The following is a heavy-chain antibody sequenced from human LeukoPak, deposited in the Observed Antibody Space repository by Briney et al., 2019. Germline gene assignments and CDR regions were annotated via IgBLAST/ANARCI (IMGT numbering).Heavy chain of an antibody. V-gene: IGHV3-74*01. CDR1: GFTFSNYM. CDR3: ARPRADSGGKYYFDY. Sequence: PGGSLRLSCAASGFTFSNYMMHWVRQAPGKGLVWVSRIKSDGITITYADSVKGRFTISRDNSKNTLYLQMNSLRAEDTAVYHCARPRADSGGKYYFDYWGQGTLVTVSS. J-gene: IGHJ4*02. D-gene: IGHD2-15*01. CDR2: IKSDGITI.